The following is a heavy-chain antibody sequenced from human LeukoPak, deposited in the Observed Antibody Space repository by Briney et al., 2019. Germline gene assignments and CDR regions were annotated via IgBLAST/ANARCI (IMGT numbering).Heavy chain of an antibody. J-gene: IGHJ4*02. CDR2: ISGPGATT. CDR3: TKDHSSCVGASCLLHED. CDR1: GISFSTYA. V-gene: IGHV3-23*01. D-gene: IGHD2-2*01. Sequence: PGGSLRLSCAASGISFSTYAMSWVRQAPGKGLEWISSISGPGATTWYAESVKGRITISRDTSKSTLFVQLNSLRAEDTGVYYCTKDHSSCVGASCLLHEDWGQGTLVTVSS.